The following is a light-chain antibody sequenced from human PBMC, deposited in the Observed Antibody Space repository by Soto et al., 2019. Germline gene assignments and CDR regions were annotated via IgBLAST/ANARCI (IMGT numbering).Light chain of an antibody. CDR3: HQYNSDLGIT. CDR2: KAS. J-gene: IGKJ3*01. Sequence: DIQMTQSPSTLSASVGDRLTITCRPSQNIFMFLAWYQQKPGKAPKLLMYKASTLESGVPSRFSGSGSGTEFTLTISSLQPDDFATYYCHQYNSDLGITFGPGTKVDI. V-gene: IGKV1-5*03. CDR1: QNIFMF.